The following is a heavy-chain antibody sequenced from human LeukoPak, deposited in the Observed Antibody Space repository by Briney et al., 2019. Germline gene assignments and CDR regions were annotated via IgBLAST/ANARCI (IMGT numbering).Heavy chain of an antibody. Sequence: ASVKVSCKASGYTFTYYYMYWVRQAPGQGLEWMGWINPNSGGTKYAQKFQGRVTMTRDTSISTAYMELTRLRSDDTAVYYCARGVLTGYYSLNYWGQGTLVTVSS. CDR3: ARGVLTGYYSLNY. CDR2: INPNSGGT. V-gene: IGHV1-2*02. J-gene: IGHJ4*02. CDR1: GYTFTYYY. D-gene: IGHD3-9*01.